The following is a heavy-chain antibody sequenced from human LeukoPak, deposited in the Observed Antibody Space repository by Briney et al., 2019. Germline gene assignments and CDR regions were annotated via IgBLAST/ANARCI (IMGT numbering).Heavy chain of an antibody. V-gene: IGHV4-59*01. Sequence: PSETLSLTCTVSGGPISSSYWSWVRQPPGKGLEWIVDICYSGSTNYNPSLKSRVTISVDTSKNQFSLKLASVTAADPAVYFCASRPPNRRGCATFLPYFDYWGQGALVTVSS. CDR2: ICYSGST. J-gene: IGHJ4*02. D-gene: IGHD6-19*01. CDR3: ASRPPNRRGCATFLPYFDY. CDR1: GGPISSSY.